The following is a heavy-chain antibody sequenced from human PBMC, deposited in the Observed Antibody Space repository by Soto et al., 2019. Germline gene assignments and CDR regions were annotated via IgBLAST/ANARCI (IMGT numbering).Heavy chain of an antibody. CDR3: ARRGGSRFDY. J-gene: IGHJ4*02. D-gene: IGHD1-26*01. CDR1: GGSISSSSYY. CDR2: IYYSGST. Sequence: QLQLQESGPGLVKPSETLSLTCTVSGGSISSSSYYWGWIRQPPGKGLEWIGSIYYSGSTYYNPSLKSRVTISVDTAKNQFSLKLSSVTAADTAVYYCARRGGSRFDYWGQGTLVTVSS. V-gene: IGHV4-39*01.